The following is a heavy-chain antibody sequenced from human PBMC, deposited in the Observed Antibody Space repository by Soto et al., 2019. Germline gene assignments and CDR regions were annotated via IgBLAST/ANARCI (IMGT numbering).Heavy chain of an antibody. J-gene: IGHJ3*02. CDR2: IYYSGSS. CDR3: ARVQAGLGAFDI. Sequence: PSETLSLTCTVSGGSITSGDYYWSWIRQPPGKGLEWVGYIYYSGSSDYNPSLKSRITVSLDTSKNHFSLKLSSVTAADTAVYYCARVQAGLGAFDIWGQGTMVTVSS. V-gene: IGHV4-30-4*01. D-gene: IGHD6-13*01. CDR1: GGSITSGDYY.